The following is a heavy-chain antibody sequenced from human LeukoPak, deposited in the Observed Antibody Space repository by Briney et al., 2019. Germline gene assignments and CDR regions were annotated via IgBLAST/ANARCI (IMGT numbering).Heavy chain of an antibody. J-gene: IGHJ6*03. Sequence: GGSLRLSCAASGFTFSSYGMHWVRQAPGKGLKWVAVISYDGSNKYYADSVKGRFTISRDNSKNTLYLQMNSLRAEDTAVYYCARASGIAVAGFYMDVWGKGTTVTVSS. CDR2: ISYDGSNK. D-gene: IGHD6-19*01. CDR3: ARASGIAVAGFYMDV. V-gene: IGHV3-30*03. CDR1: GFTFSSYG.